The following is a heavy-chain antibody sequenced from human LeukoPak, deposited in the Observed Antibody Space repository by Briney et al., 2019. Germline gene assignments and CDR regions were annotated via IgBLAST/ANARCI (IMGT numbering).Heavy chain of an antibody. CDR1: GFTFSNYW. J-gene: IGHJ3*01. V-gene: IGHV3-7*04. CDR2: IKQDGSEK. CDR3: ARVWSAFDV. Sequence: GGSLRLSCAASGFTFSNYWMHWVRQAPGKGLEWVAHIKQDGSEKNYVDSVEGRFTISRDNAKNSVYLQMNSLRAEDTAVYYCARVWSAFDVWGRGTMVTVSS. D-gene: IGHD3-3*01.